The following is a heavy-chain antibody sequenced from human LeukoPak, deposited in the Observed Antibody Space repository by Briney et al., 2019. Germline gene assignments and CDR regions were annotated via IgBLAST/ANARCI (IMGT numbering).Heavy chain of an antibody. CDR2: ISYDGSRA. V-gene: IGHV3-33*01. Sequence: GGSLRLSCAGSGFTFGGYGMHWFRQTPGKGLEGVAVISYDGSRAFYADSVKGRFPISRDNSKNTMSVQMDDLRAEDTAVYYCTRYNNDHFDYWGQGTLVTVSS. J-gene: IGHJ4*02. CDR3: TRYNNDHFDY. D-gene: IGHD1-14*01. CDR1: GFTFGGYG.